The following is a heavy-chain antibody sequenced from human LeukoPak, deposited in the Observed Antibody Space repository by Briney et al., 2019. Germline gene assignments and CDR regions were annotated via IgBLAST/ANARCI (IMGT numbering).Heavy chain of an antibody. D-gene: IGHD3-22*01. J-gene: IGHJ4*02. CDR1: GFTFSDYY. Sequence: GGSLRLSCAASGFTFSDYYMSWIRQAPGKGLEWVSSISSSSSYIYYADSVKGRFTISRDNAKNSLYLQMNSLRAEDTAVYYCAREYYYDSSGYYYDDWGQGTLVTVSS. V-gene: IGHV3-11*06. CDR3: AREYYYDSSGYYYDD. CDR2: ISSSSSYI.